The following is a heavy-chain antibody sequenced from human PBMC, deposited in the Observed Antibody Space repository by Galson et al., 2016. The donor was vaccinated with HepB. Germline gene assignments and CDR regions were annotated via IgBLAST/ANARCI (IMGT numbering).Heavy chain of an antibody. D-gene: IGHD3-16*01. V-gene: IGHV1-8*01. J-gene: IGHJ4*02. CDR2: MNPNSGNT. Sequence: SVKVSCKASGYTFTSYDINWVRQATGQGLEWMGWMNPNSGNTGYVQKFQGRVTLTRNASISTVYMELSSLRSEDTAVYYCSTRGGYSDSYYFDHWGQGTLVTVSS. CDR3: STRGGYSDSYYFDH. CDR1: GYTFTSYD.